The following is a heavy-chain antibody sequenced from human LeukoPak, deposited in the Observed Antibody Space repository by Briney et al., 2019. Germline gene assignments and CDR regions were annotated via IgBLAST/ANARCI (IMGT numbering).Heavy chain of an antibody. V-gene: IGHV3-21*01. D-gene: IGHD2-15*01. Sequence: GGSLRLSCAASGFTFGSYSMNWVRQAPGKGLQWVSSISKNSGYMYYIDSVKGRFTISRDNAKKSMYLQMNSVRADDTAVYYCARSSMVDANDAFDIWGQGTMVTVSS. J-gene: IGHJ3*02. CDR2: ISKNSGYM. CDR3: ARSSMVDANDAFDI. CDR1: GFTFGSYS.